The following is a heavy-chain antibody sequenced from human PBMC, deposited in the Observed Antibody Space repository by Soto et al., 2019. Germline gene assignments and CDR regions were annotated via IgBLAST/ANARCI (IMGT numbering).Heavy chain of an antibody. J-gene: IGHJ4*02. CDR3: ARAGQRYYFDF. V-gene: IGHV3-23*01. D-gene: IGHD3-16*01. CDR2: ISVSGGST. Sequence: PGGSLRLSCEASGFSFRKHGMSWVRQAPGKGPEWLAIISVSGGSTYYADSVKGRFTISRDNSENTLSLQMNGLRADDTAIYYCARAGQRYYFDFWGQGTLVTISS. CDR1: GFSFRKHG.